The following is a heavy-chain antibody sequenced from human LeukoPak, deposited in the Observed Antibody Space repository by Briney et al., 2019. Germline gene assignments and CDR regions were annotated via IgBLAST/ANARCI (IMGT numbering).Heavy chain of an antibody. D-gene: IGHD6-6*01. V-gene: IGHV3-48*03. CDR3: ASPHPEQLYAFDI. Sequence: GGSLRLSCAASGFTFSSYEMNWVRQAPGKGLEWVSYISSTGGTIYYADSVKGRFTISRDNAKNSLYLQMNSLRDEDTAVYYCASPHPEQLYAFDIWGQGTMVTVSS. J-gene: IGHJ3*02. CDR2: ISSTGGTI. CDR1: GFTFSSYE.